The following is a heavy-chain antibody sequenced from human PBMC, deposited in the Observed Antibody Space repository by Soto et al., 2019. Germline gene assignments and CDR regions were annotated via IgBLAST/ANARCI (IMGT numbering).Heavy chain of an antibody. CDR2: INHSGST. J-gene: IGHJ6*02. D-gene: IGHD2-15*01. CDR1: Y. V-gene: IGHV4-34*01. Sequence: YWIGWIRQPPGKGLEWIGEINHSGSTNYNPSLKSRVTISVDTSKNQFSLKLSSVTAADTAVYYCARGKGQCSGGSCYGYYYYGMDVWGQGTTVTVSS. CDR3: ARGKGQCSGGSCYGYYYYGMDV.